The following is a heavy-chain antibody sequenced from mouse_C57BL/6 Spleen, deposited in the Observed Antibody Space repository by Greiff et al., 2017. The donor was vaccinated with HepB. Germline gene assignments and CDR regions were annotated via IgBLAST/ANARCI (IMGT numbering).Heavy chain of an antibody. D-gene: IGHD1-1*01. CDR3: ARDPSLYYYGSSYRGYFDV. J-gene: IGHJ1*03. CDR1: GFSINSDCY. Sequence: DVQLQESGPSLVRPSQTLSLTCTVTGFSINSDCYWIWIRQFPGNKLEYIGYTFYSGITYYNPSLESRTYITRDTSKNQFSLKLSSVTTEDTATYYCARDPSLYYYGSSYRGYFDVWGTGTTVTVSS. V-gene: IGHV3-3*01. CDR2: TFYSGIT.